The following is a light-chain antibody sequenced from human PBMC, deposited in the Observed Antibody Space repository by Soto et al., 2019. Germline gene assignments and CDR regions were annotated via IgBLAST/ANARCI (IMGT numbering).Light chain of an antibody. V-gene: IGKV1-39*01. Sequence: DIQMTQSPSSLSPSVGDRVTITCRASQSISSSLNWYQQKPGKAPKLLIYAASSLQSGVPSRFSGSGSGTDFTLTISSLQPEDFATYYCQQNYSPMWAFGQGTKVDIK. CDR3: QQNYSPMWA. J-gene: IGKJ1*01. CDR2: AAS. CDR1: QSISSS.